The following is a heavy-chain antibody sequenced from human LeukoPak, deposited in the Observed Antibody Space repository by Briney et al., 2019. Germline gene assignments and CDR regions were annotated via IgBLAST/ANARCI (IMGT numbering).Heavy chain of an antibody. CDR2: MNPNNGKT. Sequence: ASVKVSCKASGFSFTSYDTNWVRQASGQGFEWMGWMNPNNGKTGYAQKFQGRVTMTRDTSISTAYMELRDLTSEDTAVYYCVRDGEGVGISVNYWFDPWGQGTLVTVSS. CDR3: VRDGEGVGISVNYWFDP. V-gene: IGHV1-8*01. J-gene: IGHJ5*02. D-gene: IGHD3-10*01. CDR1: GFSFTSYD.